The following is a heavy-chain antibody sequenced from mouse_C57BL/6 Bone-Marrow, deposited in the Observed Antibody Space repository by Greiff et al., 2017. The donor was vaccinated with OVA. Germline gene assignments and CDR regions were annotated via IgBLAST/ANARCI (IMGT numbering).Heavy chain of an antibody. CDR2: IYPKSGNT. D-gene: IGHD2-2*01. V-gene: IGHV1-81*01. CDR1: GYTFTSYG. CDR3: ARPGYLFAY. J-gene: IGHJ3*01. Sequence: QVQLKQSGAELARPGASVKLSCKASGYTFTSYGISWVKQRTGQGLEWIGEIYPKSGNTSYNEKFKGKATLTADKSSSTAYMELRSLTSDDAAVYFCARPGYLFAYWGQGTLVTVSA.